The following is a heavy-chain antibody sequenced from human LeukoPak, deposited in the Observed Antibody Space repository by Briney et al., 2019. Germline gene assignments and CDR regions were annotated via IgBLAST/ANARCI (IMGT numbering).Heavy chain of an antibody. D-gene: IGHD3/OR15-3a*01. CDR2: FWSDGSTT. CDR1: GFTFSHFG. CDR3: ARDLAFFGLSP. V-gene: IGHV3-33*01. J-gene: IGHJ4*02. Sequence: PGGSLRLSCTTSGFTFSHFGMHWVRQAPGRGLEWVTGFWSDGSTTNYIDSVKGRFTISRDDSKKTLYLQMNSLRSDDTAVYYCARDLAFFGLSPGGQGTLVIVSS.